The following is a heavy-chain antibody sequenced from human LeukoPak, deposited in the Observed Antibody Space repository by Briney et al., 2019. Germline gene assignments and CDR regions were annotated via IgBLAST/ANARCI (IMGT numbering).Heavy chain of an antibody. Sequence: ASVKGSCKASGYTFTSYDINWVRQAPGQGLEWMGWMNPNSGNTGYAQKFQGRVTMTRNTSISTAYMELSSLRSEDTAVYYCTRASPLTGADADAFDIWGQGTMVIVSS. J-gene: IGHJ3*02. V-gene: IGHV1-8*01. CDR1: GYTFTSYD. CDR2: MNPNSGNT. CDR3: TRASPLTGADADAFDI. D-gene: IGHD1-20*01.